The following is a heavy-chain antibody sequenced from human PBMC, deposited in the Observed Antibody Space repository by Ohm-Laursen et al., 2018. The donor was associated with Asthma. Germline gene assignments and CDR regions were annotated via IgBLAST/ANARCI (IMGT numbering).Heavy chain of an antibody. Sequence: SLRLSCAASGSTFSSYALNWVSQAPGKGLDWVSYINGDSKSIHYGDSVRGRFTISRDNAKNSLYLQMNNLRDEDTAVYYCARADSSNWDFDYWGPGTQVTVSS. CDR2: INGDSKSI. D-gene: IGHD6-13*01. J-gene: IGHJ4*02. CDR1: GSTFSSYA. CDR3: ARADSSNWDFDY. V-gene: IGHV3-48*02.